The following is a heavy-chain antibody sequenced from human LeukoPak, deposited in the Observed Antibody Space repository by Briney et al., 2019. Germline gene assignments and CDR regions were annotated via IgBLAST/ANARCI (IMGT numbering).Heavy chain of an antibody. CDR3: AKGGVRYYFDY. CDR1: GFTFSSYG. CDR2: ISYDGSNK. Sequence: GRSLRLSCAASGFTFSSYGMHWVRQAPGKGLEWVAVISYDGSNKYYADSVKGRFTISRDNSKNTLYLQMNSLRAEDTAVYYCAKGGVRYYFDYWGQGTLVTVSS. J-gene: IGHJ4*02. D-gene: IGHD3-10*01. V-gene: IGHV3-30*18.